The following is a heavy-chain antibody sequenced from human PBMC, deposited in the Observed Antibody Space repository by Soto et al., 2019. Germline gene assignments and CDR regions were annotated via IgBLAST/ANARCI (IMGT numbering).Heavy chain of an antibody. CDR2: IYYSGST. V-gene: IGHV4-31*03. D-gene: IGHD3-3*01. Sequence: SETLSLTCTVSGGSISNGGYYWTWIRQHPGKGLEWIGYIYYSGSTYYNPSLKSRVTITVDTSKNQFSLKLTSVTAADTAVYYCARDVTDFWSGHEGMDVWGQGTTVTVSS. CDR3: ARDVTDFWSGHEGMDV. J-gene: IGHJ6*02. CDR1: GGSISNGGYY.